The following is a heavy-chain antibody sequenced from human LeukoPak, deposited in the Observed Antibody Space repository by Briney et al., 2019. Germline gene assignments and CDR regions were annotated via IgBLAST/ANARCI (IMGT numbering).Heavy chain of an antibody. J-gene: IGHJ4*02. D-gene: IGHD3-9*01. V-gene: IGHV4-59*08. CDR2: VYYSGST. CDR1: GGSISTYY. CDR3: ARHYYDLLTGYRHFDY. Sequence: SETLSLTCIVSGGSISTYYWSWIRQPPGKGLEWIGFVYYSGSTNYNPSLKSRVTISVDTSKNQFSLKLSSVTAADTAVYYCARHYYDLLTGYRHFDYWGQGTLVTVSS.